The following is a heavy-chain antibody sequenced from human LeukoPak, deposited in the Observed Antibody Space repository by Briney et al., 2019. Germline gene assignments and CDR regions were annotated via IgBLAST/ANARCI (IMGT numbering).Heavy chain of an antibody. D-gene: IGHD5-24*01. J-gene: IGHJ4*02. CDR1: GFTFSNYW. CDR3: ARDRATTMFDY. V-gene: IGHV3-74*01. CDR2: INSDGSST. Sequence: GGSLRLSCAASGFTFSNYWMHWVRQAPGNGLVWVSRINSDGSSTTYADSVKGRFTISRDNAKNTLYLQMNSLRADDTAVYYCARDRATTMFDYWAQGTLVTVSS.